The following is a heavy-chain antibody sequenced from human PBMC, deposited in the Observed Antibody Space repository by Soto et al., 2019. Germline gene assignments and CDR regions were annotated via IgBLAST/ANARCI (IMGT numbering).Heavy chain of an antibody. V-gene: IGHV3-23*01. CDR3: AKHDPDFTNFGVMDV. D-gene: IGHD3-3*01. CDR1: GFTFSSYA. Sequence: PGGSLRLSCAASGFTFSSYAMSWVRQAPGKGLEWVSAISGSGGSTFSADSVKGRFTISRDNSKNTLYLQMNSLRAEDTAVYYCAKHDPDFTNFGVMDVWSKGTAVTVSS. CDR2: ISGSGGST. J-gene: IGHJ6*03.